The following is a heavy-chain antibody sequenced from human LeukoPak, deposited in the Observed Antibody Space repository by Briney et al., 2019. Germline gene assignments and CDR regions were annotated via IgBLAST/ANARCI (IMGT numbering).Heavy chain of an antibody. V-gene: IGHV7-4-1*02. CDR1: GYTFNKNA. Sequence: RASVKVSCKASGYTFNKNAINWVRQAPGQGLEWMGWINTSTGNPTYAQGFTGRFVFSLDTSVSTAYLQISSLKAEDTAVYYCARDSIYYDSSGSDAFDIWGQGTMVTVSS. J-gene: IGHJ3*02. CDR2: INTSTGNP. D-gene: IGHD3-22*01. CDR3: ARDSIYYDSSGSDAFDI.